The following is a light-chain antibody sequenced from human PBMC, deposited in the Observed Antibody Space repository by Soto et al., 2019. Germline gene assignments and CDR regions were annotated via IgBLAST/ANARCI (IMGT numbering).Light chain of an antibody. V-gene: IGKV4-1*01. CDR3: QQYYSTPLT. Sequence: DIVMTQSPDSLTVSLGERATINCKSSQSVLYSSNNKNYLAWFQQKPGQPPKLLIYWASTRESGVPDRFSGSXSGTDFTLTISSLQAEDVALYYCQQYYSTPLTFG. J-gene: IGKJ4*01. CDR2: WAS. CDR1: QSVLYSSNNKNY.